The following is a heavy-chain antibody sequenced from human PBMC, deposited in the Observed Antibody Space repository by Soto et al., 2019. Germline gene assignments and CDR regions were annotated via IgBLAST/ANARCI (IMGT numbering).Heavy chain of an antibody. CDR3: ARSSAFCGGDCYSSTNLAYYYYGMDV. CDR2: MSPSGGDT. D-gene: IGHD2-21*02. Sequence: ASVKVSCKASGYTFIGNYIHWVRQAPGQGLEWMGWMSPSGGDTKVAQRFQGRVTMTRDTSISTAYMELSSLRSDDTAVYYCARSSAFCGGDCYSSTNLAYYYYGMDVWGQGTTVTVSS. CDR1: GYTFIGNY. J-gene: IGHJ6*02. V-gene: IGHV1-2*02.